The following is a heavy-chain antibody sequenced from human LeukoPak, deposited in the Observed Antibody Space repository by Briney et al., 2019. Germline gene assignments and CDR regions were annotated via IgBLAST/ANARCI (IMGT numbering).Heavy chain of an antibody. J-gene: IGHJ3*02. CDR3: ARDLRPLLHAFDI. V-gene: IGHV4-61*01. Sequence: KPSETLSLTCTVSGGSISSDSYYWSWIRQPPGKGLEWIGYIYYSGSTNYNPSLKSRVTISVDTSKNQFSLNLSSVTAADTAVYYCARDLRPLLHAFDIWGQGTMVTVSS. CDR2: IYYSGST. CDR1: GGSISSDSYY.